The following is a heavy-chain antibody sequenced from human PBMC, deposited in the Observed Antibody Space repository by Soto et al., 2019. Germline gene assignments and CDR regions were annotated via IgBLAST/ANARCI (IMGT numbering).Heavy chain of an antibody. CDR2: INSDGSST. CDR3: VRTSVVVAAATREDY. CDR1: GFTFSSYW. V-gene: IGHV3-74*01. Sequence: EVQLMESGGGLVQPGESLRLSCAASGFTFSSYWMHWVRQAPGKGLVWVSRINSDGSSTSYAGSVKGRFTISRDNAKNTLYLQMNSLRAEDTAVYYCVRTSVVVAAATREDYWGQGTLVTVSS. J-gene: IGHJ4*02. D-gene: IGHD2-15*01.